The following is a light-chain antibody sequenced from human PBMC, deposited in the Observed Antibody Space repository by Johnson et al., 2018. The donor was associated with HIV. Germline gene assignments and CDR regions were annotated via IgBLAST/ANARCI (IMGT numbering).Light chain of an antibody. CDR1: SSNIGKNY. Sequence: QSVLTQPPSVSAAPGQKVTISCSGSSSNIGKNYVSWYQQLPGTAPKLLIFDNHKRPSGIPDRFSGSKSGTSATLGITGLQTGDEADYYCGTWDSSLSAGVFGTGTTVIVL. V-gene: IGLV1-51*01. CDR3: GTWDSSLSAGV. J-gene: IGLJ1*01. CDR2: DNH.